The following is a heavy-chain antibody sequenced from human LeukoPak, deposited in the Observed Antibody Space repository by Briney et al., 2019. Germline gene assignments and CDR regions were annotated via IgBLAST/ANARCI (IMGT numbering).Heavy chain of an antibody. CDR3: ARARTCGGSCYHFDY. D-gene: IGHD2-15*01. Sequence: PGGSLRLSCAASGFTSGFTISHSWMSWVRQAPGKGLEWVAYIKLDGSDKYYVDSVKGRFTISRDNAKNSLYLQMNSLRAEDTAVYYCARARTCGGSCYHFDYWGQGTLVTVSS. V-gene: IGHV3-7*01. J-gene: IGHJ4*02. CDR1: GFTISHSW. CDR2: IKLDGSDK.